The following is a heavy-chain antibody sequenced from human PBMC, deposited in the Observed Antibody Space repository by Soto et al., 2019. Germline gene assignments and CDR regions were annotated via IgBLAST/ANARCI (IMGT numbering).Heavy chain of an antibody. CDR3: ASLVGAAGYYYYYGMDV. V-gene: IGHV3-23*01. CDR2: ISGSGGST. Sequence: EVQLLESGGGLVQPGGSLRLSCAASGFTFSSYAMSWVRQAPGKGLEWVSAISGSGGSTYYADSVKGRFTISRDNSKNTLYLQRTSLRAEDTAVYYCASLVGAAGYYYYYGMDVWGQGTTVTVSS. D-gene: IGHD1-26*01. CDR1: GFTFSSYA. J-gene: IGHJ6*02.